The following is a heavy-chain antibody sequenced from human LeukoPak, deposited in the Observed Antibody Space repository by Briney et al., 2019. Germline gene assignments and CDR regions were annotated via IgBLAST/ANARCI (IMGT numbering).Heavy chain of an antibody. V-gene: IGHV3-21*01. CDR2: ISSSSSYI. J-gene: IGHJ4*02. D-gene: IGHD5-24*01. CDR1: GFTFSSYS. Sequence: GGSLRLSCAASGFTFSSYSMNWVRQAPGKGLEWVSSISSSSSYIYYADSVKGRFTISRDNAKNSLYLQMNSLRAEDTAVYYCARVDKEMATMDYWGQGTLVTVPS. CDR3: ARVDKEMATMDY.